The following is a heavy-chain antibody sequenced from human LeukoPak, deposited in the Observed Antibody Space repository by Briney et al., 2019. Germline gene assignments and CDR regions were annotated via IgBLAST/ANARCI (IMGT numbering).Heavy chain of an antibody. CDR1: GYTFTSYD. D-gene: IGHD4-17*01. CDR3: ARTTTNYYYYGMDV. J-gene: IGHJ6*02. Sequence: ASVKGSCKASGYTFTSYDINWVRQATGQGLEWMGWMNPNSGNTGYAQKFQGRVTMTRNTSISTAYMELSSLRSEDTAVYYCARTTTNYYYYGMDVWGQGTTVTVSS. V-gene: IGHV1-8*01. CDR2: MNPNSGNT.